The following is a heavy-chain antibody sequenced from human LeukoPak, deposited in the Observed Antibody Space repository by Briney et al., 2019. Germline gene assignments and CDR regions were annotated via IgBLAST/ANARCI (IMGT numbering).Heavy chain of an antibody. Sequence: GGSLRLSCAASGFTFSSESMNWVRQAPGKGLEWVSSISSSSDYIYYADSVKGRFTISRDNAKNSLSLQMNSLRAEDTAVYYCARDPGDYVGNDAFDIWGQGTMVTVSS. CDR2: ISSSSDYI. D-gene: IGHD4-17*01. CDR3: ARDPGDYVGNDAFDI. J-gene: IGHJ3*02. V-gene: IGHV3-21*01. CDR1: GFTFSSES.